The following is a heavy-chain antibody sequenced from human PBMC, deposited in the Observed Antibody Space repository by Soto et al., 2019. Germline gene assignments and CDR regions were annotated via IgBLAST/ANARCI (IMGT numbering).Heavy chain of an antibody. D-gene: IGHD6-13*01. Sequence: GGSLRLSCAASGFTFRSFTMNWVRQAPGKGLEWVSNISSNSAYIYYTDALRGRFTISRDNAKNSLHLQMNSLRAEDTAVYYCTRDASRDSSARGWFDPWGPGTLVTVSS. J-gene: IGHJ5*02. CDR1: GFTFRSFT. V-gene: IGHV3-21*01. CDR2: ISSNSAYI. CDR3: TRDASRDSSARGWFDP.